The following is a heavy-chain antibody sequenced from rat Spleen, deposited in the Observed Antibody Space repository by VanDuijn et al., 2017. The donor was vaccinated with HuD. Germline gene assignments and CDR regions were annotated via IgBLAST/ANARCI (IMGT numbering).Heavy chain of an antibody. Sequence: EVQLVESGGGLVQPGSSLKLSCAASGFTFSDYAMAWVRQSPEKGLEWVATIIYDGSSTYYRDSVKGRFTISRDNAKSTLYLQMNSLRSEDTATYYCTRVRGRGVMDAWGQGASVTVSS. V-gene: IGHV5-17*01. CDR3: TRVRGRGVMDA. CDR2: IIYDGSST. D-gene: IGHD4-3*01. CDR1: GFTFSDYA. J-gene: IGHJ4*01.